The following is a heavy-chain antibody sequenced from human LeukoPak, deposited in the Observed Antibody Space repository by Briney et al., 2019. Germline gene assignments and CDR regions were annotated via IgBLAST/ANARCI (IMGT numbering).Heavy chain of an antibody. Sequence: SETLSLTCIVSGGSITRNSYYWGWIRQPPGKGLEWIGSIRYSGNTSYNPSLKSRVTMSVDTPNNQFSLKLSSVTAADTAVYYCARSHSIWTSFDYWGQGTLVTVSS. V-gene: IGHV4-39*01. J-gene: IGHJ4*02. CDR2: IRYSGNT. D-gene: IGHD3/OR15-3a*01. CDR1: GGSITRNSYY. CDR3: ARSHSIWTSFDY.